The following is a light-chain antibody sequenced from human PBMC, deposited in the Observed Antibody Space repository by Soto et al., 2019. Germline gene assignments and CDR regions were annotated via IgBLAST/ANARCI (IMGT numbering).Light chain of an antibody. CDR2: GAS. V-gene: IGKV3-20*01. CDR3: QQYGSSPSWT. Sequence: ETVLTQSPGTLSLSPGERATLSCRASQSVSYNNLAWYQQKPGQAPRLLLYGASTRATGIPDRFSGSGSGTDFTLTVSRLEPDDFAVYYCQQYGSSPSWTFGLGTKVEIK. CDR1: QSVSYNN. J-gene: IGKJ1*01.